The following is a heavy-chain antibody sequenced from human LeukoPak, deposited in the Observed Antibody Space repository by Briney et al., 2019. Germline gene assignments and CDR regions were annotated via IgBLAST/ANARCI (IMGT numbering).Heavy chain of an antibody. CDR2: IWYDGSNK. V-gene: IGHV3-33*01. D-gene: IGHD3-16*02. J-gene: IGHJ4*02. CDR1: GFTFSSYG. Sequence: PGGSLRLSCAASGFTFSSYGMHWVRQAPGKGLEWVAVIWYDGSNKYYADSVKGRFTISRDNSKNTLYLQMNSLRAEDTAVYYCARGGTYYDYVWGSYRQDYWGQGTLVTVSS. CDR3: ARGGTYYDYVWGSYRQDY.